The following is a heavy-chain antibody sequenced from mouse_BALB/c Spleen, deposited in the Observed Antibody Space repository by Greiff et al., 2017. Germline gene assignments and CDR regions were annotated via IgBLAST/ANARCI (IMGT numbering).Heavy chain of an antibody. J-gene: IGHJ2*01. CDR2: IDPSDSYT. CDR1: GYTFTSYW. CDR3: ARSGGNFDY. V-gene: IGHV1-69*02. Sequence: VQLQQSGAELVKPGASVKLSCKASGYTFTSYWMHWVKQRPGQGLEWIGEIDPSDSYTNYNQKFKGKATLTVDKSSSTAYMQLSSLTSEDSAVYYCARSGGNFDYWGQGTTLTVSS. D-gene: IGHD1-1*02.